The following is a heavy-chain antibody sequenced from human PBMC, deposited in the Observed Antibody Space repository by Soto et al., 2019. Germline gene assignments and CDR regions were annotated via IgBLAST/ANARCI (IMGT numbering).Heavy chain of an antibody. CDR2: INPNSGGT. J-gene: IGHJ3*02. CDR1: GYTFTGYY. CDR3: ARVGYSSSWYVAFDI. Sequence: EASVKVSCKASGYTFTGYYMHWVRQAPGQGLEWMGWINPNSGGTNYAQKFQGWVTMTRDTSISTAYMELSRLRSDDTAVYYCARVGYSSSWYVAFDIWGQGTMVTVSS. D-gene: IGHD6-13*01. V-gene: IGHV1-2*04.